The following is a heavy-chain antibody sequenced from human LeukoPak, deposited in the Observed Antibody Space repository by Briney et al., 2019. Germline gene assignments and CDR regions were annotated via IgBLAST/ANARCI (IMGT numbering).Heavy chain of an antibody. Sequence: SLRLSCAASGFTFSSCGMHWVRQAPGKRLEWVAVISYDGSNKYYADSVKGRFTISRDNSKNTLYLQMNSLRAEDTAVYYCAKDRRYCSRGSCFPRNWFDSWGQGTLVTVSS. CDR3: AKDRRYCSRGSCFPRNWFDS. V-gene: IGHV3-30*18. D-gene: IGHD2-15*01. J-gene: IGHJ5*01. CDR2: ISYDGSNK. CDR1: GFTFSSCG.